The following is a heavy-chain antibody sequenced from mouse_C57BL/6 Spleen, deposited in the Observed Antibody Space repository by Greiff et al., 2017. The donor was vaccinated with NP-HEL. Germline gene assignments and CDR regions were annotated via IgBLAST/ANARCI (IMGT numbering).Heavy chain of an antibody. CDR3: ARGDYDVKDYAMDY. V-gene: IGHV1-58*01. D-gene: IGHD2-4*01. CDR1: GYTFTSYG. J-gene: IGHJ4*01. CDR2: IYIGNGYT. Sequence: EVKVVESGAELVRPGSSVKMSCKTSGYTFTSYGINWVKQRPGQGLEWIGYIYIGNGYTEYNEKFKGKATLTSDTSSSTAYMQLSSLTSEDSAIYFCARGDYDVKDYAMDYWGQGTSVTVSS.